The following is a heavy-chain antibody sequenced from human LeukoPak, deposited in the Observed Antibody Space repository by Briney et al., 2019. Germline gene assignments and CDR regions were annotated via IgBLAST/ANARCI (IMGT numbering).Heavy chain of an antibody. V-gene: IGHV4-59*12. Sequence: PSETLSLTCTVSGGSISSYYWSWIRQPPGKGLEWIGYVYSSGSTNYNPSLKSRVTISVDRSKNQFSLKLSSVTAADTAVYYCAREVIVVVPAAIRAWYFDLWGRGTLVTVSS. CDR2: VYSSGST. CDR1: GGSISSYY. J-gene: IGHJ2*01. D-gene: IGHD2-2*02. CDR3: AREVIVVVPAAIRAWYFDL.